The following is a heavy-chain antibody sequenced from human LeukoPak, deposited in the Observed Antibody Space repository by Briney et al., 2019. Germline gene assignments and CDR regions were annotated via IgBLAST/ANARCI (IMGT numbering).Heavy chain of an antibody. D-gene: IGHD6-19*01. Sequence: GGSLRLSCAASGFTFSSYNMNWVRQAPGKGLEWVAFISYDGSIKSYADSVKGRFAVSRDNSKNTLYLQMNSLRPEDTAFYYCAKSYDNGWYVCDYWGQGTLVTVSS. J-gene: IGHJ4*02. CDR2: ISYDGSIK. V-gene: IGHV3-30*18. CDR3: AKSYDNGWYVCDY. CDR1: GFTFSSYN.